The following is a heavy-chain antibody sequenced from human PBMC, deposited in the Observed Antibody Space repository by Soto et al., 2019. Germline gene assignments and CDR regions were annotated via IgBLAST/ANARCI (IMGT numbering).Heavy chain of an antibody. CDR3: ARVTGYCSSTSCYYYGMDV. CDR1: GFTFSSYS. CDR2: ISSSSYI. J-gene: IGHJ6*02. D-gene: IGHD2-2*01. V-gene: IGHV3-21*01. Sequence: GGSLRLSCAASGFTFSSYSMNWVRQAPGKGLEWVSSISSSSYIYYADSVKGRFTISRDNAKNSLYLQMNSLRAEDMAVYYCARVTGYCSSTSCYYYGMDVWGQGTTVTVSS.